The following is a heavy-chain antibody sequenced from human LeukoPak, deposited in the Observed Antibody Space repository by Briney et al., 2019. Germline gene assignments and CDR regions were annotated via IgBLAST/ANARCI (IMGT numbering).Heavy chain of an antibody. D-gene: IGHD3-22*01. CDR3: AKDLGVTMIAGALDY. CDR1: GFTFSSYA. V-gene: IGHV4-31*02. Sequence: LRLSCAASGFTFSSYAMSWVRQHPGKGLEWIGYIYYSGSTYYNPSLKSRVTISVDTSKNQFSLKLSSVTAADTAVYYCAKDLGVTMIAGALDYWGQGTLVTVSS. CDR2: IYYSGST. J-gene: IGHJ4*02.